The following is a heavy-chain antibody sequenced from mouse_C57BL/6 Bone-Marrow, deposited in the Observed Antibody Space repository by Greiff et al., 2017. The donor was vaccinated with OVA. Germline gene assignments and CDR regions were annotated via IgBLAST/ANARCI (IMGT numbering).Heavy chain of an antibody. CDR3: ARRYYGSSYPAWFAY. CDR2: FHPYNDDT. V-gene: IGHV1-47*01. CDR1: GYTFTTYP. J-gene: IGHJ3*01. Sequence: QVQLQQSGAELARPGASVKLSCKASGYTFTTYPIEWMKQNHGKSLEWIGNFHPYNDDTKYNEKFKGKATLTVEKSSSTVYLELSRLTSDDSAVYYCARRYYGSSYPAWFAYWGQGTLVTVSA. D-gene: IGHD1-1*01.